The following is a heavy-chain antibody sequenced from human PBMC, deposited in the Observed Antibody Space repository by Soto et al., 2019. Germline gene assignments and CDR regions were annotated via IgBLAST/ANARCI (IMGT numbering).Heavy chain of an antibody. V-gene: IGHV3-23*01. CDR1: GFTFSSYA. Sequence: PGGSLRLSCAASGFTFSSYAMSWVRQAPGKGLEWVSAISGSGGSTYYADSVKGRFTISRDNSKNTLYLQMNSLRAEDTAVYYCAKDITEDNWNYGELDYGILTDGAFDIWGQGTMVTVSS. CDR2: ISGSGGST. J-gene: IGHJ3*02. CDR3: AKDITEDNWNYGELDYGILTDGAFDI. D-gene: IGHD3-9*01.